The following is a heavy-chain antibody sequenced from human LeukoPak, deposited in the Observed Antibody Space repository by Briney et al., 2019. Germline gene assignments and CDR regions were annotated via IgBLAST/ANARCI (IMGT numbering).Heavy chain of an antibody. CDR3: ARDLRDGYYFDY. Sequence: GGPLRLPCAASGYTFSSYGMSCVRQAPGKGLEWVSYISSSSSTIYYADSVKGRFTISRHNAKNSLYLQMNSLRAEDTAVYYCARDLRDGYYFDYWGQGTLVTVSS. CDR1: GYTFSSYG. V-gene: IGHV3-48*01. J-gene: IGHJ4*02. D-gene: IGHD5-24*01. CDR2: ISSSSSTI.